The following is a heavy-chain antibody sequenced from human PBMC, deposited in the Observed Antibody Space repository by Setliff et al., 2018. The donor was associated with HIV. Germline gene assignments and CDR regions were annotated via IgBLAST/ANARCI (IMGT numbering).Heavy chain of an antibody. J-gene: IGHJ5*02. CDR1: GYTFSSHS. CDR2: INAGNGNT. CDR3: ARDGCDGNRCYLYNWFDP. Sequence: WASVKVSCKASGYTFSSHSIHWVRQAPGQGFEWMGWINAGNGNTKFSQRFQSRITITRDTSASTVFMDLSSLTSEDTAVYYCARDGCDGNRCYLYNWFDPWGQGTLVTVSS. D-gene: IGHD2-15*01. V-gene: IGHV1-3*01.